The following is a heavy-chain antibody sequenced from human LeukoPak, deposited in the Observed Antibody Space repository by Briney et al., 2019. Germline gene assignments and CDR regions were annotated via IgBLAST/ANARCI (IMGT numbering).Heavy chain of an antibody. CDR1: GGTINSYS. V-gene: IGHV4-4*07. CDR3: ARGGKATVVTM. Sequence: SETLSLTCTVSGGTINSYSWSWLRQPAGKGLEWIGRIYSSRSTNDNPSLMSRVSMSVESSMTKFTLKLTSVTAADTAVYYCARGGKATVVTMWGQGILVTVSS. J-gene: IGHJ4*02. D-gene: IGHD4-23*01. CDR2: IYSSRST.